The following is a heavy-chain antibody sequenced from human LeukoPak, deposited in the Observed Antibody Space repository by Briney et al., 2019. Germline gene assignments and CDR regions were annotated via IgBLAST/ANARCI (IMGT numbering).Heavy chain of an antibody. D-gene: IGHD4-17*01. V-gene: IGHV3-48*03. J-gene: IGHJ4*02. Sequence: PGGSLRLSCAASGFTFGSYEMNWVRQAPGKGLEWVSYISSSGSTIYYADSVKGRFTISRDNAKNSLYLQMNSLRAEDTAVYYCARVRGYGDYPYYFDYWGQGTLVTVSS. CDR3: ARVRGYGDYPYYFDY. CDR1: GFTFGSYE. CDR2: ISSSGSTI.